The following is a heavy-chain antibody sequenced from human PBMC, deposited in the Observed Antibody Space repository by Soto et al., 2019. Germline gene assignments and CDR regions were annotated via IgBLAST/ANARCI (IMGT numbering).Heavy chain of an antibody. Sequence: QVHLQESGPGLVKPSETLSLTCTVSNGSISGYYWSWIRQSPGKGLEWIGNIHYSGNTKYNPSLESRLTISVDTSKKQISLNLISVTAADTAVYYCARVFVSNHYFYYGMDVWGQGTTVTVSS. V-gene: IGHV4-59*01. CDR3: ARVFVSNHYFYYGMDV. D-gene: IGHD2-21*01. CDR2: IHYSGNT. CDR1: NGSISGYY. J-gene: IGHJ6*02.